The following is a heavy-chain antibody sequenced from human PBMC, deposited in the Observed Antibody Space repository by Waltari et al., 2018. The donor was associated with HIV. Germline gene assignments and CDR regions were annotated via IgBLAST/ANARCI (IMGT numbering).Heavy chain of an antibody. J-gene: IGHJ4*01. V-gene: IGHV1-2*06. Sequence: QTLLLQSASQVKTPGASVTLSCKVSGDSFTTYFLYWLRQAPGQGFEWLGRINPDSGDTTYSQTFQTRVTMTRDTSSASTYMEVTRLTSADTAIYYCARGEDVSLPHLTPGFRLEFWGHGTLVTVSS. CDR2: INPDSGDT. CDR3: ARGEDVSLPHLTPGFRLEF. D-gene: IGHD1-26*01. CDR1: GDSFTTYF.